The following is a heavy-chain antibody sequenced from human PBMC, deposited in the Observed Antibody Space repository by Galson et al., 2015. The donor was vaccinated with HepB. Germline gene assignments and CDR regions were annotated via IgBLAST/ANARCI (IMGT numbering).Heavy chain of an antibody. CDR3: ARWYSSGWYPGWFDP. V-gene: IGHV1-2*06. Sequence: SVKVSCKASGYTFTGYYMHWVRRAPGQGLEWMGRINPNSGGTNYAQKFQGRVTMTRDTSISTAYMELSRLRSDDTAVYYCARWYSSGWYPGWFDPWGQGTLVTVSS. D-gene: IGHD6-19*01. J-gene: IGHJ5*02. CDR1: GYTFTGYY. CDR2: INPNSGGT.